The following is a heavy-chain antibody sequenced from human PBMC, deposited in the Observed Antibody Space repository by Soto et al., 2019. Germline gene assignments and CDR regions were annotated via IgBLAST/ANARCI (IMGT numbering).Heavy chain of an antibody. Sequence: ASVKVSCKASGYRFTSYGIGWVRQAPGQGLEWMGWINAGNGNTKYSQKFQGRVTITRDTSASTVYMELSSLRSEDTAVYYCAREKSAYCGGDCYSVWFDPWGQGTLVTVSS. CDR3: AREKSAYCGGDCYSVWFDP. CDR2: INAGNGNT. V-gene: IGHV1-3*01. J-gene: IGHJ5*02. D-gene: IGHD2-21*02. CDR1: GYRFTSYG.